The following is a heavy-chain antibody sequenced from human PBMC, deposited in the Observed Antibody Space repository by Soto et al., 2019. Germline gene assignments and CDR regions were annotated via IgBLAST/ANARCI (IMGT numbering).Heavy chain of an antibody. D-gene: IGHD2-15*01. V-gene: IGHV4-59*08. CDR3: ASTKDETLYFDY. J-gene: IGHJ4*02. CDR2: IYYSGST. Sequence: SETLSLTYTVSGGSISSYYWSWIRQPPGKGLEWIGYIYYSGSTNYNPSLKSRVTISVDASKKQFSLKLGSVTAADTAMYYCASTKDETLYFDYWGQGNLVTVSS. CDR1: GGSISSYY.